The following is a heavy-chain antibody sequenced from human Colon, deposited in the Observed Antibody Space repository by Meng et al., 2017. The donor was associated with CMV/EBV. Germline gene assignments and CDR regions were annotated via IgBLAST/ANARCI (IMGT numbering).Heavy chain of an antibody. CDR1: GYTFTSYH. CDR3: ARDRARDYDFWSGYLGD. J-gene: IGHJ4*02. V-gene: IGHV1-46*01. D-gene: IGHD3-3*01. Sequence: ASVKVSCKASGYTFTSYHMHWVRQAPGQGLEWMGVINPRGGDTRYTQNFRGRATFTRDTSTSRVYMELTSLKSEDTAVYYCARDRARDYDFWSGYLGDWGQGTLVTVSS. CDR2: INPRGGDT.